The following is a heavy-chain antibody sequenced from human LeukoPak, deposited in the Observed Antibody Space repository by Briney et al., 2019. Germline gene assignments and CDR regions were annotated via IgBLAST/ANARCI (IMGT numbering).Heavy chain of an antibody. CDR2: ISVGGGTT. CDR3: VRTSNEYCLDDNCYRGYFDH. D-gene: IGHD2/OR15-2a*01. V-gene: IGHV3-23*01. CDR1: GFTFSNYG. Sequence: GGSLRLSCAASGFTFSNYGITWVRQAPGRGLQWVSAISVGGGTTYHADSVKGRFIISRDNSENTLYLQMNSLRAEDTAIYYCVRTSNEYCLDDNCYRGYFDHWGQGAPVTVSS. J-gene: IGHJ4*02.